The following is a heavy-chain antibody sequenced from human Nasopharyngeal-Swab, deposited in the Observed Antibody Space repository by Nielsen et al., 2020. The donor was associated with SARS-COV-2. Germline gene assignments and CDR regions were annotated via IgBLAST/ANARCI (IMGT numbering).Heavy chain of an antibody. V-gene: IGHV3-53*03. D-gene: IGHD3-22*01. CDR3: ARGAYDSSGYFWDY. CDR2: IYSGGST. J-gene: IGHJ4*02. Sequence: WIRQPPGKGPEWVSVIYSGGSTYSADSMKGRVTISRDNSKNTLYLRMNSLRAEDTAVYYCARGAYDSSGYFWDYWGQGTLVTVSS.